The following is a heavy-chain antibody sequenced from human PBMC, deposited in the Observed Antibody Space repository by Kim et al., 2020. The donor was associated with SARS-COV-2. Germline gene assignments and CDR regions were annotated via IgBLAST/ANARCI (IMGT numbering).Heavy chain of an antibody. Sequence: SETLSLTCTVSGGSISSYYWSWIRQPPGKGLEWIGYIYYSGSTNYNPSLKSRVTISVDTSKNHFSLKLSSVTAADTAVYYCARYPGVVYYFDYWGQGTLVTVSS. D-gene: IGHD3-3*01. CDR2: IYYSGST. CDR3: ARYPGVVYYFDY. V-gene: IGHV4-59*01. J-gene: IGHJ4*02. CDR1: GGSISSYY.